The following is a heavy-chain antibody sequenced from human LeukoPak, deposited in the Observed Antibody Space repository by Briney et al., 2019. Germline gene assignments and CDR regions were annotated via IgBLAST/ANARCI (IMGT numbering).Heavy chain of an antibody. CDR2: INPNSGGT. CDR3: ARGILGKNY. Sequence: ASVKVPCKASGDTFSGYYMHWVRQAPEQGLGWMGWINPNSGGTNYAQKFQGRVTMTRDTSISTAYMELSRLRSDDTAVYYCARGILGKNYWGQGTPVTVSS. D-gene: IGHD7-27*01. J-gene: IGHJ4*02. V-gene: IGHV1-2*02. CDR1: GDTFSGYY.